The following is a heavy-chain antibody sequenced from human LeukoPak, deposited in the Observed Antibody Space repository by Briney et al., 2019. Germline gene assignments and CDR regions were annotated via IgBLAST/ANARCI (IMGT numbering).Heavy chain of an antibody. CDR1: GFTLSNSW. CDR3: ARPLDSSNNYFDY. D-gene: IGHD6-13*01. CDR2: TNGDGNDI. J-gene: IGHJ4*02. Sequence: GGSLRLSCAVSGFTLSNSWMHWVRQAPGKGLVWVARTNGDGNDISYADSVKGRFTISRDNAKNSLYLQMNSLRAEDTAVYYCARPLDSSNNYFDYWGQGTLVTVSA. V-gene: IGHV3-74*01.